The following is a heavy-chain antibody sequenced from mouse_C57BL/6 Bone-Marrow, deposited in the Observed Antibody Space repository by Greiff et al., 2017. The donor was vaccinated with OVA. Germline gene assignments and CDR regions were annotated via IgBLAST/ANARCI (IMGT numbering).Heavy chain of an antibody. J-gene: IGHJ2*01. CDR3: ARWDWSFDY. D-gene: IGHD4-1*01. V-gene: IGHV1-50*01. Sequence: VQLQQPGAELVKPGASVKLSCKASGYTFTSYWMQWVKQRPGQGLEWIGEIDPSDSYTNYNQKFKGKATLTVDTSSSTAYMQLSSLTSEDSAVYYCARWDWSFDYWGKGTTLTVSS. CDR1: GYTFTSYW. CDR2: IDPSDSYT.